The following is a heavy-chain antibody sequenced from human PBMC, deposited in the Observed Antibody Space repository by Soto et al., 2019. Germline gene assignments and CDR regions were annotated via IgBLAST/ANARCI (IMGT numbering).Heavy chain of an antibody. CDR1: GYTFTNYY. CDR3: ARVGQDLATIGSFDY. D-gene: IGHD3-16*01. CDR2: IHYSGATP. Sequence: ASVEVSCKASGYTFTNYYMHWVRQAPGKGLEWMGVIHYSGATPTYAQKFQGRVTMARDTSTSTVYVELSSLTSEDTAVYYCARVGQDLATIGSFDYSGQGTLVTVSS. V-gene: IGHV1-46*01. J-gene: IGHJ4*02.